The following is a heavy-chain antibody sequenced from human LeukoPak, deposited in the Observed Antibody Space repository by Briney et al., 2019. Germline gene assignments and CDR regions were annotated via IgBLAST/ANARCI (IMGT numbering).Heavy chain of an antibody. J-gene: IGHJ6*03. CDR3: ARPGGGSYSGYYYYMDV. Sequence: ASVKVSCKASGYTFTSYDINWVRQATGQGLEWMGWINPNSGGTNYAQKFQGRVTMTRDTSISTAYMELSRLRSDDTAVYYCARPGGGSYSGYYYYMDVWGKGTTVTVSS. CDR2: INPNSGGT. V-gene: IGHV1-2*02. D-gene: IGHD1-26*01. CDR1: GYTFTSYD.